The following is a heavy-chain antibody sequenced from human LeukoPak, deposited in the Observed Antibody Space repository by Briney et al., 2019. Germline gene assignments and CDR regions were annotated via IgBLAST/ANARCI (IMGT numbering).Heavy chain of an antibody. CDR3: ARGLTTVTAYFEY. J-gene: IGHJ4*02. CDR1: GFTFDDFA. V-gene: IGHV3-9*01. CDR2: ITWNSGRI. D-gene: IGHD4-17*01. Sequence: AGGSLRLSCAASGFTFDDFATHWVRQAPGKGLEWVSSITWNSGRIGYADSVKGRFTISRDNARNSLYLQMNSLRVEDTAFYYCARGLTTVTAYFEYWGQGTLVTVSS.